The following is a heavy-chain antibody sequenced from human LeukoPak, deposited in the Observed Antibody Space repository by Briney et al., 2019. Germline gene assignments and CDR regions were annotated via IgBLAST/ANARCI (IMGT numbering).Heavy chain of an antibody. CDR3: ARLIGQAAAGPFDAFDI. V-gene: IGHV1-46*01. CDR1: GYTFTSYY. Sequence: ASVKVSCKASGYTFTSYYMHWVRQAPGQGLEWMGIINPSGGSTSYAQKFQGRVTMTRDTSTSTVYMELSSLRSEDTAVYYCARLIGQAAAGPFDAFDIWGQGTMVTVSS. J-gene: IGHJ3*02. CDR2: INPSGGST. D-gene: IGHD6-13*01.